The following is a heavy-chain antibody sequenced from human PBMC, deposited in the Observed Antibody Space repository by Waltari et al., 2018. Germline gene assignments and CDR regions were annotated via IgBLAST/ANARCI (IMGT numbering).Heavy chain of an antibody. CDR1: GFTFSSYG. V-gene: IGHV3-33*01. CDR3: ARDPLDFWSGFPGGFDL. CDR2: IWYDGSNK. D-gene: IGHD3-3*01. J-gene: IGHJ2*01. Sequence: QVQLVESGGGVVQPGRSLRLSCAASGFTFSSYGMHWVRQAPGKGLEWVAVIWYDGSNKYYADSVKGRFTISRDNSKNTLYLQMNSLRAEDTAVYYCARDPLDFWSGFPGGFDLWGRGTLVTVSS.